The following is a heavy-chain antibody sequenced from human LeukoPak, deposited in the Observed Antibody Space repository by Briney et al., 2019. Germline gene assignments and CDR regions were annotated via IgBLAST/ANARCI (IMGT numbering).Heavy chain of an antibody. CDR3: AKDIQCAY. CDR2: ISASGSNT. V-gene: IGHV3-23*01. Sequence: GGSLRLSCVASGFTFSYAAMNWVRQAPGKGLQWVSLISASGSNTYYADSVKGRFTISRDNSKNTLYLQMNSLRADDTAVYYCAKDIQCAYWGRGTLVVGSS. J-gene: IGHJ4*02. D-gene: IGHD2-21*01. CDR1: GFTFSYAA.